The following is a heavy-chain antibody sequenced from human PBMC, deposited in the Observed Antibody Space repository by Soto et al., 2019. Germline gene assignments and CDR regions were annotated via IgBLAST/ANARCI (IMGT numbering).Heavy chain of an antibody. D-gene: IGHD1-26*01. V-gene: IGHV3-30*18. CDR2: ISYDGGNK. CDR1: GFTFSTYG. J-gene: IGHJ6*02. CDR3: AKGGAIVAAGTRVYRYNAMAV. Sequence: GGSLRLSCAASGFTFSTYGMHWVRQAPGKGMEWVAVISYDGGNKNYADSVKGRFTISRDNSKNTLYLQMHSLRAEDTGVYYCAKGGAIVAAGTRVYRYNAMAVWGQGTTVTVSS.